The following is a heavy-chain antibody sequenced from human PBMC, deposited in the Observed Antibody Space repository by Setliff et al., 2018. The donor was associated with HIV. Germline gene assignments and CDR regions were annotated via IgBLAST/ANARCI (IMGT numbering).Heavy chain of an antibody. D-gene: IGHD3-10*01. Sequence: LSLTCTIFGGSFSNYRWSWIRQPAGRGLEWIGRIYRSGTTDYKPSLKSRVSMSLDTSRNQFSLKLTSVTAEDTAVYYCARDRHYSGLGSYGPWGPGILVTAPQ. CDR2: IYRSGTT. J-gene: IGHJ5*02. V-gene: IGHV4-4*07. CDR3: ARDRHYSGLGSYGP. CDR1: GGSFSNYR.